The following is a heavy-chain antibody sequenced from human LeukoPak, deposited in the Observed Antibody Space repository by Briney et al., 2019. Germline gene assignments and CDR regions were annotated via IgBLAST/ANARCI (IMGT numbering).Heavy chain of an antibody. J-gene: IGHJ4*02. CDR1: GYGFTAHY. CDR2: INPNTGGT. Sequence: ASVKVSCKASGYGFTAHYIHWVRQAPGQGLEWMGWINPNTGGTNYAQKFQGRVTMTSDTSITTAYMGLSSLSSDDTAVYFCSRSSAAAGAVGYWGQGTLVTVSS. D-gene: IGHD6-13*01. V-gene: IGHV1-2*02. CDR3: SRSSAAAGAVGY.